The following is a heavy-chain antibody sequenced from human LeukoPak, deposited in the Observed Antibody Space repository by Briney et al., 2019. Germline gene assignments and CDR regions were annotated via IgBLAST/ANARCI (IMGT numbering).Heavy chain of an antibody. D-gene: IGHD3-3*01. CDR3: ARDYDFWSGYLNWFDP. V-gene: IGHV1-3*01. Sequence: ASVKVSCKASGYTFTSYAMHWVRQAPGQRLEWMGWINAGNGNTKYSQKFQGRVTITRDTSASTAYIELSSLRSEDTAVYYCARDYDFWSGYLNWFDPWGQGTLVTVSS. CDR1: GYTFTSYA. J-gene: IGHJ5*02. CDR2: INAGNGNT.